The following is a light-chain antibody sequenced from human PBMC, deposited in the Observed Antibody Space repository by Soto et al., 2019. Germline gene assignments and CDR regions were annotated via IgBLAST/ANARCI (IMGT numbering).Light chain of an antibody. V-gene: IGKV1-5*03. CDR3: QQYNSYPYT. CDR2: KAS. J-gene: IGKJ2*01. Sequence: DIQMTQSPSTLSASVGDRVTITCRAGQSISSWLAWYQQKPGKAPKLLIYKASSLESGVPSRFSGSGSGTEFTLTISSLQPDDFETYYCQQYNSYPYTFGQGTKVDIK. CDR1: QSISSW.